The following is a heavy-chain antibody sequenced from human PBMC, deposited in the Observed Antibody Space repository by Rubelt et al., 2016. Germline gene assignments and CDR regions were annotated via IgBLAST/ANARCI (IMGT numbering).Heavy chain of an antibody. CDR3: ASPSTGVLNWYFDL. CDR2: IYYSGNT. V-gene: IGHV4-59*01. J-gene: IGHJ2*01. D-gene: IGHD7-27*01. Sequence: QVQLQESGPGLVKPSETLSLTCTVSGGSISSNYWSWIRQPPGKGLEWIGYIYYSGNTYYNPFLKSRVTMSVDTSKNQFSLMLRSVTAADTAVYYCASPSTGVLNWYFDLWGRGTLVTVSS. CDR1: GGSISSNY.